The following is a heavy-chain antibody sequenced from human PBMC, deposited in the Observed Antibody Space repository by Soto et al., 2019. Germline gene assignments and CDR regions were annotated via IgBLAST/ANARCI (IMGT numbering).Heavy chain of an antibody. CDR1: GGTFSSYA. J-gene: IGHJ6*02. CDR3: ARDLVAARGMDV. V-gene: IGHV1-69*01. D-gene: IGHD6-25*01. Sequence: QVQLVQSGAEVKKPGSSVKVSCKASGGTFSSYAISWVRQAPGQGLEWRGGIISIFGTANYAQKFQGRVTITADESTSTAYMELSSLRSEDTAVYYCARDLVAARGMDVWGQGTTVTVSS. CDR2: IISIFGTA.